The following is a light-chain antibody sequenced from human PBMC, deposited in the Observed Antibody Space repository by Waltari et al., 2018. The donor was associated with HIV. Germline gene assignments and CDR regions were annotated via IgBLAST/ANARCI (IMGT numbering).Light chain of an antibody. CDR3: QSYDNTLSGSRV. CDR2: GDS. Sequence: SVLMQPPSVSGAPGQRVSISCTGNPSNIGPNHDVHRHQHFPGTAPKLLIYGDSIRPSGVPDRFSGSKAGTSASLAITGLQAEDEGYYYCQSYDNTLSGSRVFGGGTKVTVL. CDR1: PSNIGPNHD. V-gene: IGLV1-40*01. J-gene: IGLJ3*02.